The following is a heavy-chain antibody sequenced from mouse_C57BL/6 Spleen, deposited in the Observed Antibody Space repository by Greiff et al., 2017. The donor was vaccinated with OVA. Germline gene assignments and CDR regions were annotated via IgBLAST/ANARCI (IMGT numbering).Heavy chain of an antibody. J-gene: IGHJ3*01. CDR3: TRRGDSTPWFAY. Sequence: QVQLQQSGAELVRPGASVTLSCKASGYTFTDYEMHWVKQTPVHGLEWIGAIDPETGGTAYNQKFKGKAILTADKSSSTAYMELRSLTSEDSAVYYFTRRGDSTPWFAYWGQGTLVTVSA. D-gene: IGHD2-5*01. CDR2: IDPETGGT. V-gene: IGHV1-15*01. CDR1: GYTFTDYE.